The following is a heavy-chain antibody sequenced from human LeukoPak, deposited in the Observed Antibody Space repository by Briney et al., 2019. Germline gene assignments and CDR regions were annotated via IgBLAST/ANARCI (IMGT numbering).Heavy chain of an antibody. CDR1: GYSFTGYW. V-gene: IGHV5-51*01. Sequence: GESLKISCKGSGYSFTGYWIGWVRQMPGKGLEWMGIIYPCDCDTKYSPSFHGKVTISSDKSISTAFMQWSSQKAADTDMYYCARHLYSSGWYVDYWGQGALVTVSS. J-gene: IGHJ4*02. D-gene: IGHD6-19*01. CDR2: IYPCDCDT. CDR3: ARHLYSSGWYVDY.